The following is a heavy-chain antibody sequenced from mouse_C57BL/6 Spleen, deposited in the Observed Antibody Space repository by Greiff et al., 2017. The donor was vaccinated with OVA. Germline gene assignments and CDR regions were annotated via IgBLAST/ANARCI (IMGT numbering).Heavy chain of an antibody. CDR3: AREGTYAMDY. CDR1: GFTFSDYG. J-gene: IGHJ4*01. V-gene: IGHV5-17*01. D-gene: IGHD3-3*01. Sequence: EVQVVESGGGLVKPGGSLKLSCAASGFTFSDYGMHWVRQAPEKGLEWVAYISSGSSTIYYADTVKGRFTISRDNAKNTLFLQMTRLRSEDTAMYYCAREGTYAMDYWGQGTSVTVSS. CDR2: ISSGSSTI.